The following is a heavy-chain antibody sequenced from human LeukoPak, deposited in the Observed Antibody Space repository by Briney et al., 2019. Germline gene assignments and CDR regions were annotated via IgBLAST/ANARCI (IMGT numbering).Heavy chain of an antibody. Sequence: PGRSLRLSCAASGFTFSSYGMHWVRQAPGKGLEWVAVISYDGSNKYYADSVKGRFTISRDNSKNTLYLQMNSLRAEDTAVYYCAKVSLPVRGVIGMDVWGQGTTVTVSS. V-gene: IGHV3-30*18. J-gene: IGHJ6*02. CDR2: ISYDGSNK. D-gene: IGHD3-10*01. CDR3: AKVSLPVRGVIGMDV. CDR1: GFTFSSYG.